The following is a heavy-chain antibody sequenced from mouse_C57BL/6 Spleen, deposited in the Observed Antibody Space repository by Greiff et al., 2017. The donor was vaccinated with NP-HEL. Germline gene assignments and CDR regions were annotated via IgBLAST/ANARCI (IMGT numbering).Heavy chain of an antibody. J-gene: IGHJ2*01. CDR3: ARPSLYDGYYGY. V-gene: IGHV1-64*01. D-gene: IGHD2-3*01. Sequence: QVQLQQPGAELVKPGASVKLSCKASGYTFTSYWMHWVKQRPGQGLEWIGMIHPNSGSTNYNEKFKSKATLTVDKSSSTAYMQHSSLTSEDSAVYYCARPSLYDGYYGYWGQGTTLTVSS. CDR2: IHPNSGST. CDR1: GYTFTSYW.